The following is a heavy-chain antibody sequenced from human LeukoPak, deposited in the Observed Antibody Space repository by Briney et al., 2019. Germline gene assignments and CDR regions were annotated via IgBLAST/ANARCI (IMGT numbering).Heavy chain of an antibody. V-gene: IGHV3-11*01. CDR3: ARALDFLWGSYRHPFDY. Sequence: GGSLRLSCVTSGFTFGDYLMSWIRQAPGGGLECLSYIRRGSGTIYYADSVRGRFTISRDNTKNSLYLQMNSLRGEDTGIYYCARALDFLWGSYRHPFDYWGQGTPVTVSA. CDR1: GFTFGDYL. D-gene: IGHD3-16*02. CDR2: IRRGSGTI. J-gene: IGHJ4*02.